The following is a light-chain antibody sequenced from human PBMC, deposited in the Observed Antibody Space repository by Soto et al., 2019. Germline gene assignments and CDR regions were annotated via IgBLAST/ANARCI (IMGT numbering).Light chain of an antibody. CDR2: GAS. CDR3: QQRSDWPPLT. Sequence: EIVLTQSPGTLSLSPGERATLSCRAIQSVSSIYLAWYQQKPGQPPRLLIYGASSRATGIPARFSGSGSGTDFTLTISSLEPEDFALYFCQQRSDWPPLTFGGGTKVDI. CDR1: QSVSSIY. V-gene: IGKV3D-20*02. J-gene: IGKJ4*01.